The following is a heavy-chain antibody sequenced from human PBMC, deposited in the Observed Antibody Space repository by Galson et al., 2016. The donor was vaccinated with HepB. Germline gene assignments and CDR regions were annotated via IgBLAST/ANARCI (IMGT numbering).Heavy chain of an antibody. V-gene: IGHV6-1*01. Sequence: CAISGDSVTSDETMWNWIRQSPSRGLEWLGRTYYRSQWFSEYAMSVQGRITVTADTSRNQFSLQLDSVTPDDTAAYFCTRGYMQTGMNVWGQGTLVTVSS. J-gene: IGHJ4*02. CDR2: TYYRSQWFS. CDR3: TRGYMQTGMNV. CDR1: GDSVTSDETM. D-gene: IGHD1-14*01.